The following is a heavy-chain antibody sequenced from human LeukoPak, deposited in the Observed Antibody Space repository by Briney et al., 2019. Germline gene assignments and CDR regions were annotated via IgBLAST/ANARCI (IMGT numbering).Heavy chain of an antibody. V-gene: IGHV3-15*01. J-gene: IGHJ4*02. D-gene: IGHD3-10*01. Sequence: GGSLRLSCAASGFTFSNAWMSWVRQAPGKGLEWVGRIKSKTGGGTTDYAAPVKGRFTISRDDSQNTLYLQMNSLKTEDTAVYYCTTGVMDYYGGFDYWGQGTLVTVSS. CDR3: TTGVMDYYGGFDY. CDR2: IKSKTGGGTT. CDR1: GFTFSNAW.